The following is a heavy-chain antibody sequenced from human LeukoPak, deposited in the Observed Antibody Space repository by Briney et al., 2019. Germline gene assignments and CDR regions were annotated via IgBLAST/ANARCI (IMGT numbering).Heavy chain of an antibody. J-gene: IGHJ4*02. D-gene: IGHD5-12*01. CDR1: GFTFNNYA. CDR2: ISGSGSNT. CDR3: AKNWGYSGYDEALDY. Sequence: PGGSLRLSCAASGFTFNNYAMSWGRQAPGKGLEWVSGISGSGSNTYYADSVKGRFTISRDNSKNTLYLQMNSLRAEDTAVYYCAKNWGYSGYDEALDYWGQGTLVTVSS. V-gene: IGHV3-23*01.